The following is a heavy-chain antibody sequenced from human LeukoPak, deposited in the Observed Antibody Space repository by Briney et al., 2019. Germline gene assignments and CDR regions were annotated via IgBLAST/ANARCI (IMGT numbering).Heavy chain of an antibody. CDR3: ARQVRGRWEMATICDY. Sequence: GEALKISCKGSGYSFTRYWIGWVRQTAGKGLEWMGIIYPGDSDTRYSPSFQGQVTISADKSISTAYLQWSSLKASDTAMYYCARQVRGRWEMATICDYWGQGTLVTLSS. V-gene: IGHV5-51*01. J-gene: IGHJ4*02. CDR2: IYPGDSDT. D-gene: IGHD5-24*01. CDR1: GYSFTRYW.